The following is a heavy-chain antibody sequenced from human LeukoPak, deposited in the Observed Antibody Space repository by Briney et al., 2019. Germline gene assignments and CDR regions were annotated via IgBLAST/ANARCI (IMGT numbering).Heavy chain of an antibody. CDR2: IKQDGSEN. J-gene: IGHJ1*01. Sequence: GSLRLSCAASGFTFSGYWRSWVRQAPGKGLEWIANIKQDGSENYYVDSVKGRFTISRDNAKTSLYLQMNSLRAEDTAVYYCARDRAGDVLLWFGELLSPRAEYFQHWGQGTLVTVSS. V-gene: IGHV3-7*01. CDR3: ARDRAGDVLLWFGELLSPRAEYFQH. D-gene: IGHD3-10*01. CDR1: GFTFSGYW.